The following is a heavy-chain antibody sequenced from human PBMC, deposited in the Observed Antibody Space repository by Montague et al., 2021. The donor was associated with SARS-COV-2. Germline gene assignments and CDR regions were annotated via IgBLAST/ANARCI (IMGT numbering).Heavy chain of an antibody. CDR3: ARDGQIRFLEWLHNWFDP. V-gene: IGHV3-21*01. Sequence: SLRLSCAASGFTFSSYSMNWVRQAPGKGLEWVSSISSSSSYIYYADSVKGRFTISRDNAKNSLYLQMNSLRAEDTAVYCCARDGQIRFLEWLHNWFDPWGQGTLVTVSS. CDR1: GFTFSSYS. CDR2: ISSSSSYI. J-gene: IGHJ5*02. D-gene: IGHD3-3*01.